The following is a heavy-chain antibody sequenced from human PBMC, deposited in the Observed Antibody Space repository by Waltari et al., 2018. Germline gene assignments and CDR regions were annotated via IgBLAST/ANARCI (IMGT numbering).Heavy chain of an antibody. Sequence: QVQLHHWGAGLLKPSEPFSLTCAAFGGSFSVTSWRWIRHPPGTGLEWIGEINHSGSTNYNPSLKSRVTISVDTSKNQFSLKLSSVTAADTAVYYCARGRISYYGSGSQRLFYYFDYWGQGTLVTVSS. V-gene: IGHV4-34*01. CDR1: GGSFSVTS. CDR2: INHSGST. CDR3: ARGRISYYGSGSQRLFYYFDY. D-gene: IGHD3-10*01. J-gene: IGHJ4*02.